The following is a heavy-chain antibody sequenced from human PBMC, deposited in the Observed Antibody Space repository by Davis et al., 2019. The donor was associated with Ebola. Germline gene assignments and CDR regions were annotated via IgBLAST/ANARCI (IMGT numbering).Heavy chain of an antibody. Sequence: GEFLKISCKSSGYSFTSYWNGRVRQMPGKGLEWMGRIDPSDSYTNYSPSFQGHVTISADKSISTAYLQWSSLKASDTAMYYCARHSSLAYQLLLYYWGQGTLVTVSS. D-gene: IGHD2-2*01. CDR1: GYSFTSYW. CDR2: IDPSDSYT. J-gene: IGHJ4*02. V-gene: IGHV5-10-1*01. CDR3: ARHSSLAYQLLLYY.